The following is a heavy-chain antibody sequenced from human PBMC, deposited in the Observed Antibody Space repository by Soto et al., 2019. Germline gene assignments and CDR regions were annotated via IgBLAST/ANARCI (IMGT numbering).Heavy chain of an antibody. Sequence: GGSLRLSCVVSGFTFSSYCMNWVRQAPGKGLEWVAGINQNGGGRYYVDSVKGRFTISRYNSNDTLYLQTNSLRAEDTAIYYCAKDKVEGGHYYYYMDVWGKGTTVTVSS. D-gene: IGHD1-26*01. V-gene: IGHV3-23*01. CDR2: INQNGGGR. J-gene: IGHJ6*03. CDR3: AKDKVEGGHYYYYMDV. CDR1: GFTFSSYC.